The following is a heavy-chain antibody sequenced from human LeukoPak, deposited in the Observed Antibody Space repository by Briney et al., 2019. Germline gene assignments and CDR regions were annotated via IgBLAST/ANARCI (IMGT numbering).Heavy chain of an antibody. J-gene: IGHJ4*02. CDR2: INSDGSST. CDR1: GFTFDDYA. Sequence: GGSLRLSCAASGFTFDDYAMHWVRQAPGKGLVWVSRINSDGSSTNYADSVKGRFTISRDNAKNTLYLQMNSLRAEDTAVYYCRYYDSSGSQTDYWGQGTLVTVSS. V-gene: IGHV3-74*01. CDR3: RYYDSSGSQTDY. D-gene: IGHD3-22*01.